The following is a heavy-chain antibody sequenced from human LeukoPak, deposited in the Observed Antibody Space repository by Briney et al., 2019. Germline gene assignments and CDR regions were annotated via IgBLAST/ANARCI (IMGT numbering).Heavy chain of an antibody. V-gene: IGHV3-21*01. CDR2: ISSSSSYI. CDR3: ARGVSGSTSRYSYYYGMDV. D-gene: IGHD1-26*01. J-gene: IGHJ6*02. CDR1: GFTFSSYS. Sequence: GGSLRLSCAASGFTFSSYSMNWVRQAPGKGLEWVSSISSSSSYIYYADSVKGRFTISRDNAKNSLYLQMNSLRAEDTAVYYCARGVSGSTSRYSYYYGMDVWGQGTTVTVSS.